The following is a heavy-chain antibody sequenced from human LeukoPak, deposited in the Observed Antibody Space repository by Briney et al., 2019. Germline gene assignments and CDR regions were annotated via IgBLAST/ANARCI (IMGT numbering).Heavy chain of an antibody. V-gene: IGHV4-4*02. CDR2: IYHSGST. CDR1: GGSISSSNW. J-gene: IGHJ3*02. CDR3: ANQGARVVGNAFDI. Sequence: SETLSLTCAVSGGSISSSNWWSWVRQPPGKGLEWIGEIYHSGSTNYNPSLKGRVTISVDKSKNQFSLKLSSVTAADTAVYYCANQGARVVGNAFDIWGQGTMVTVSS. D-gene: IGHD2-2*01.